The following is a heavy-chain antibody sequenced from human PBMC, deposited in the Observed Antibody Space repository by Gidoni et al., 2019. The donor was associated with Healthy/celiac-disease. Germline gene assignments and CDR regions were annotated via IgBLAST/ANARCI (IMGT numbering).Heavy chain of an antibody. J-gene: IGHJ6*02. V-gene: IGHV3-9*01. D-gene: IGHD3-10*01. Sequence: EVQLVESGGGLVQPGRSLRLSCAASGFTFDDYALHWDRQAPGKGLEWVSGISWNSGSIGYADSVKGRFTISRDNAKNSLYLQMNSLRAEDTALYYCAKDMESTYYYGSGSYYNLNGMDVWGQGTTVTVSS. CDR2: ISWNSGSI. CDR3: AKDMESTYYYGSGSYYNLNGMDV. CDR1: GFTFDDYA.